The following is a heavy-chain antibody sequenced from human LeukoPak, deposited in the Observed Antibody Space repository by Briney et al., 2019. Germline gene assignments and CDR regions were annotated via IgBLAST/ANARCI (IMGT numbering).Heavy chain of an antibody. CDR3: ARVEIHCSGGSCYYFFDY. CDR1: GFTFSSYA. J-gene: IGHJ4*02. D-gene: IGHD2-15*01. Sequence: HTGGSLRLSCAASGFTFSSYAMSWVRQAPGKGLEWVSYISSSGSTIYYADSVKGRFTISRDNAKNSLYLQMNSLRAEDTAVYYCARVEIHCSGGSCYYFFDYWGQGTLVTVSS. V-gene: IGHV3-48*04. CDR2: ISSSGSTI.